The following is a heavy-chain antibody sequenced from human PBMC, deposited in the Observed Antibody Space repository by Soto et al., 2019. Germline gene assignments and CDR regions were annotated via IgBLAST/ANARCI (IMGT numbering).Heavy chain of an antibody. CDR1: GFSLSSTRMA. J-gene: IGHJ4*02. CDR2: NYWDDDK. D-gene: IGHD6-19*01. V-gene: IGHV2-5*02. Sequence: QITLKESGPTLVKPTQTLTLTCTFSGFSLSSTRMAVGWIRQPPGKALEWLALNYWDDDKRYSPFLKSRLTITKDTSKNQVVLTMSNMDPVDTARYYCAHIVVAGLGYYFDYWCQGTPVTVSS. CDR3: AHIVVAGLGYYFDY.